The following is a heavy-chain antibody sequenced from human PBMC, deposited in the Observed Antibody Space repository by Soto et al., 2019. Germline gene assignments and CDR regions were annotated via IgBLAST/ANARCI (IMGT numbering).Heavy chain of an antibody. CDR3: ARGLLPFLEWNPPYYFDY. Sequence: QVQLQQWGAGLLKPSETLSLTCAVYGGSFSGYYWSWIRQPPGKGLEWFGEINPSGSTNYNPTLKSRVTIYVDTTKNQCSLKLSSGTDADTAVYYCARGLLPFLEWNPPYYFDYWCQGTLVIVS. D-gene: IGHD3-3*01. CDR1: GGSFSGYY. CDR2: INPSGST. J-gene: IGHJ4*02. V-gene: IGHV4-34*01.